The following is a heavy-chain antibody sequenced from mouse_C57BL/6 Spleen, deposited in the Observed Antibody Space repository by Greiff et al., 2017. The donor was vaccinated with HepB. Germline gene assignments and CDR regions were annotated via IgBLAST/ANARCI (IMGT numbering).Heavy chain of an antibody. J-gene: IGHJ3*01. CDR3: ARGGPYDYDLAY. CDR1: GYTFTTYP. Sequence: VKLVESGAELVKPGASVKMSCKASGYTFTTYPIEWMKQNHGKSLEWIGNFHPYNDDTKYNEKFKGKATLTVEKSSSTVYLELSRVTSDDSAVYYCARGGPYDYDLAYWGQGTLGTVSA. V-gene: IGHV1-47*01. D-gene: IGHD2-4*01. CDR2: FHPYNDDT.